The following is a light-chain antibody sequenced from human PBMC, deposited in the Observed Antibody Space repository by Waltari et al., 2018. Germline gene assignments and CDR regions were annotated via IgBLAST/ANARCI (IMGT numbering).Light chain of an antibody. V-gene: IGKV1-39*01. CDR1: QTISSH. Sequence: DIQMTQSPSSLSASVGDRVTITCRASQTISSHLNWYQQKPGKTPNLLIYAASSLHTGVPSRFGGSGSGTDFTLTISSLQPEDFATYYCQQSYITPYTYGQGTKLEIK. CDR3: QQSYITPYT. CDR2: AAS. J-gene: IGKJ2*01.